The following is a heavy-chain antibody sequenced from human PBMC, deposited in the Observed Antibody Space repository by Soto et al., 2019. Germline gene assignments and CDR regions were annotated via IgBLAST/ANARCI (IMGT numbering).Heavy chain of an antibody. D-gene: IGHD4-17*01. CDR2: INPSTGGR. V-gene: IGHV1-2*02. CDR3: TRTPGYGGFYGMDV. Sequence: ASVKVSCKASGYSLTDYYIHWVRQAPGQGLEWMGWINPSTGGRNYARKFQDRVTMTRDTSISTAYMELNRLIYDDAAIYYCTRTPGYGGFYGMDVWGQGTTVTVSS. CDR1: GYSLTDYY. J-gene: IGHJ6*02.